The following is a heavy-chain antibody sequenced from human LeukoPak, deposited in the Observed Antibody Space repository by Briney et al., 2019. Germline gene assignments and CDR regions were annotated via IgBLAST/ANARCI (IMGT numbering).Heavy chain of an antibody. J-gene: IGHJ6*03. CDR1: GGTFSSYA. CDR3: ASGSYYDFWSGYSRYYYYYMNV. CDR2: IIPIFGTA. V-gene: IGHV1-69*05. Sequence: ASVKVSCKASGGTFSSYAISWVRQAPGQGLEWMEGIIPIFGTANYAQKFQGRVTITTDESTSTAYMELSSLRSEDTAVYYCASGSYYDFWSGYSRYYYYYMNVWGKGTTVTVSS. D-gene: IGHD3-3*01.